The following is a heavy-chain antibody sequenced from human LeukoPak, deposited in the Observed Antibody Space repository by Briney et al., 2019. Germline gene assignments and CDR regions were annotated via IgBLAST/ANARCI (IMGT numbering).Heavy chain of an antibody. D-gene: IGHD3-3*01. CDR3: ATDRGWRTSGYYLYYFEY. V-gene: IGHV3-7*01. CDR2: IKQDGSDR. J-gene: IGHJ4*02. Sequence: GGSLRLSCAASGFTFRNYWMSWVRQVPGTGLEWVANIKQDGSDRNYVTSVRGRFTISRDNAESSLYLQMSSLRAEDTAVYYCATDRGWRTSGYYLYYFEYWGQGTLVTYSS. CDR1: GFTFRNYW.